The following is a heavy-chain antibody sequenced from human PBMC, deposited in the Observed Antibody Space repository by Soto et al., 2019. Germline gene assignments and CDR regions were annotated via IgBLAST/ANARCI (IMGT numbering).Heavy chain of an antibody. CDR2: ISYDGNDK. V-gene: IGHV3-30-3*01. CDR3: ARVYGGGRDH. CDR1: GFSFSDYD. Sequence: GGSLRLSCAASGFSFSDYDMHWVRQAPGEGLEWVAVISYDGNDKYFVDSVKGRFTVSRDNSRKTLYLQMSSVRPEDTAVYYCARVYGGGRDHWGQGTPVTVSS. J-gene: IGHJ4*02. D-gene: IGHD5-12*01.